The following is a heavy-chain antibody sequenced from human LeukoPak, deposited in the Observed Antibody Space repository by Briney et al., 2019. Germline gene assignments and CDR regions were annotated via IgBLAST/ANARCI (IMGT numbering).Heavy chain of an antibody. CDR2: ISSSSSTI. D-gene: IGHD7-27*01. J-gene: IGHJ4*02. CDR1: GFTFSSYS. V-gene: IGHV3-48*02. Sequence: GGSLRLSCAASGFTFSSYSMNWVRQAPGKGLEWVSYISSSSSTIYYADSVKGRFTISRDNAKNSLYLQMNSLRDEDTAVYYCARAAAANWAEAPFDYWGQGTLVTVPS. CDR3: ARAAAANWAEAPFDY.